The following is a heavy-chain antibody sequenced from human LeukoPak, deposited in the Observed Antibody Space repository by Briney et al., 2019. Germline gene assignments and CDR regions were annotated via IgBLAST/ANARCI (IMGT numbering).Heavy chain of an antibody. Sequence: SVKVSCKASGGTFNRFLISWVRQAPGQGLEWMGVIIPIVGTANYAQRFQGRVTITADESTTTAYMELSSLRSEDTAVYFCARGNQPEGRYYFYDYWGQGTLVTVSA. CDR3: ARGNQPEGRYYFYDY. V-gene: IGHV1-69*01. D-gene: IGHD3-9*01. J-gene: IGHJ4*02. CDR2: IIPIVGTA. CDR1: GGTFNRFL.